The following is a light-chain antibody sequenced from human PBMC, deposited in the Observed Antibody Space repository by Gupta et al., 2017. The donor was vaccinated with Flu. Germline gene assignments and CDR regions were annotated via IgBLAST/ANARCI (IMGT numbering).Light chain of an antibody. Sequence: QAVLIQTSSLSASPGASVTLTCTLRSGIDVGPEWVYWYQQRPGSPPQFLVKFKSDSDNREGSGVPRRFSGSKDTSANAAILIISGLQVDDEADYYCMIWHSNTWVFGGGTKLTVL. CDR1: SGIDVGPEW. CDR2: FKSDSDN. J-gene: IGLJ3*02. V-gene: IGLV5-45*03. CDR3: MIWHSNTWV.